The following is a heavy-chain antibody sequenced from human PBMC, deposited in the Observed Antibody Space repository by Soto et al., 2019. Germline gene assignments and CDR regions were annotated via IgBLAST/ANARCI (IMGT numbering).Heavy chain of an antibody. J-gene: IGHJ6*02. D-gene: IGHD3-22*01. V-gene: IGHV1-2*02. CDR3: ARASYDSSGYPNYYYYGMDV. CDR2: GGT. Sequence: GGTNYAQKFQGRVTMTRDTSISTAYMELSRLRSDDTAVYYCARASYDSSGYPNYYYYGMDVWGQGTTVTVSS.